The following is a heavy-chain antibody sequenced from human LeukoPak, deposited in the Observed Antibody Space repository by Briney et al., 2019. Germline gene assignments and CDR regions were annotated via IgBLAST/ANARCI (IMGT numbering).Heavy chain of an antibody. CDR2: ISGHGGNT. D-gene: IGHD1-14*01. Sequence: GGSLTLSCAASGFTFSSYAMNWVRQAPGKGLEWVSGISGHGGNTYYADSVRGRFTISRDNSKSTLYLQMNSLRAEDTAVYYCANQPSLSSITDYWGQGTLVTVSS. CDR1: GFTFSSYA. V-gene: IGHV3-23*01. CDR3: ANQPSLSSITDY. J-gene: IGHJ4*02.